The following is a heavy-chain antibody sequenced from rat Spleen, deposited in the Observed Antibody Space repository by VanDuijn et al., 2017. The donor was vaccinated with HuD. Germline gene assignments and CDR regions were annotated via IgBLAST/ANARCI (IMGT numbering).Heavy chain of an antibody. D-gene: IGHD5-1*01. CDR3: ARHKLGATYWYFDF. Sequence: EVQLVESGGGLVQPGRSMKLSCAASGFTFSDFYMAWVRQSPTKGLEWVASIRSGGGNSYYRDSVKGQFTISRDDAKSTLYLQMDSLRSEDTATYYCARHKLGATYWYFDFWGPGTMVTVSS. V-gene: IGHV5-25*01. CDR2: IRSGGGNS. J-gene: IGHJ1*01. CDR1: GFTFSDFY.